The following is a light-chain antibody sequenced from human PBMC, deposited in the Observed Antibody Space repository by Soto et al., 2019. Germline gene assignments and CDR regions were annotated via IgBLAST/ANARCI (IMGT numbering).Light chain of an antibody. V-gene: IGKV3-15*01. CDR1: QSVRSD. J-gene: IGKJ1*01. CDR2: GAS. CDR3: QQYNKWPPGT. Sequence: EIVMTQSPATLSVSPGERATLSCRASQSVRSDLAWYQQKPGQAPRLLIYGASTMATGIPARFSGSGSGTEFTLTISSLQSEDFAVYYCQQYNKWPPGTFGQGTKVEIK.